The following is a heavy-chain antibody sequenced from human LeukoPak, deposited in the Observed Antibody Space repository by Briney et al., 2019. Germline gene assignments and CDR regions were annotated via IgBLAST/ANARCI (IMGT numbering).Heavy chain of an antibody. CDR2: ITPNSGGT. J-gene: IGHJ4*02. CDR3: ARDRGIAVAGGTIEY. D-gene: IGHD6-19*01. CDR1: GYTFISYD. V-gene: IGHV1-2*02. Sequence: ASVKVSCKASGYTFISYDINWVRQVTGQGLEWMGWITPNSGGTNYAQKFQGRVTMIRDTSISTAYMELSRLRSDDTAVYYCARDRGIAVAGGTIEYWGQGTLVSVSS.